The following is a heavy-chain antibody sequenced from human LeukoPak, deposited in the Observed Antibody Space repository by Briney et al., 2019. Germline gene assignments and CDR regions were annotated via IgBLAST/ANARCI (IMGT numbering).Heavy chain of an antibody. J-gene: IGHJ5*01. D-gene: IGHD3-3*01. CDR2: INPNSESA. Sequence: ASVKVSCKTSGYSFTGYYIHWVRQAPGQGLGWMGWINPNSESANYAQKFHGRVTLTSDTSTRTAYMEISSLRHDDAAFYYCSKHRHDFWSGYFNNWLDSWGQGTLVLVSS. V-gene: IGHV1-2*02. CDR1: GYSFTGYY. CDR3: SKHRHDFWSGYFNNWLDS.